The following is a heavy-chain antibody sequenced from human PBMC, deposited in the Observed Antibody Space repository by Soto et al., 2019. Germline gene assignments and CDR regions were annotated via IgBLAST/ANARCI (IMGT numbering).Heavy chain of an antibody. CDR3: AKNGYGGNSVYAWFDP. CDR1: GFTFSAYG. J-gene: IGHJ5*02. CDR2: ISYDGSDK. Sequence: GGSLRLSCEASGFTFSAYGMHWVRQAPGKGLEWVAVISYDGSDKYYADSVKGRFTISRDNSKNTLYLQMNNLRAEDTAVYYCAKNGYGGNSVYAWFDPWGQGTLVTVSS. D-gene: IGHD2-8*01. V-gene: IGHV3-30*18.